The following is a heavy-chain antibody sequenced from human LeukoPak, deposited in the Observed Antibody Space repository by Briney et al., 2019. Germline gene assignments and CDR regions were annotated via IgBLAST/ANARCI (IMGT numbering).Heavy chain of an antibody. V-gene: IGHV4-34*01. D-gene: IGHD3-22*01. CDR1: GGSFSGYY. CDR3: ARYSYDRSGYHYFFDY. CDR2: INHSGST. J-gene: IGHJ4*02. Sequence: SETLSLTCAVYGGSFSGYYSSWIRQPPGKGLEWIGEINHSGSTNYNPSLKSRVTISIDTSNNQFSLKLSSVTAADTALYYCARYSYDRSGYHYFFDYWGQGTLVTVSS.